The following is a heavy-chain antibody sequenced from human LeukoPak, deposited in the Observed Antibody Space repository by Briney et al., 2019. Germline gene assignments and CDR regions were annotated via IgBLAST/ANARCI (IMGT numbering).Heavy chain of an antibody. V-gene: IGHV4-38-2*02. Sequence: SETLSLTCTVSGYSISSGYYWGWIRQPPGKGLEWIGSIYYSGSTYYNPSLKSRVTISVDTSKNQFSLKLSSVTAADTAVYYCARDVRDGDYGVLENNWFDPWGQGTLVTVSS. CDR3: ARDVRDGDYGVLENNWFDP. CDR2: IYYSGST. D-gene: IGHD4-17*01. J-gene: IGHJ5*02. CDR1: GYSISSGYY.